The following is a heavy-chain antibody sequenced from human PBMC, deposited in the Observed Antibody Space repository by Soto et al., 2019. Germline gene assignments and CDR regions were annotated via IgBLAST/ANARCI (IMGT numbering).Heavy chain of an antibody. Sequence: QVQLVESGGGLVKPGGSLRLSCAASGFTFSDYYMSWIRQAPGKGLEWVSYISSSSSYTNYADSVKGRFTISRDNAKNSLYLQMNSLRAEDTAVYYCARGLRYFDWSAGGYYYYGMDVWGQGTTVTVSS. CDR2: ISSSSSYT. V-gene: IGHV3-11*06. CDR1: GFTFSDYY. J-gene: IGHJ6*02. CDR3: ARGLRYFDWSAGGYYYYGMDV. D-gene: IGHD3-9*01.